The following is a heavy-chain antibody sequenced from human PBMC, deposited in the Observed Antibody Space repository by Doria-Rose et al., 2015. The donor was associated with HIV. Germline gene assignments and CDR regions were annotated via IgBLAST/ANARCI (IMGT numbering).Heavy chain of an antibody. V-gene: IGHV3-21*01. CDR1: GFTSSSHR. CDR3: ATGVTLDY. Sequence: VQLVQSGGGLVGPGGSLRLSCATSGFTSSSHRINWVRQAPGKGLEWVFSISSTSAYINYADSVRGRFTISRDNARNSLYLQMDSLRAEDTAIYYCATGVTLDYWGQGTLVTVSS. CDR2: ISSTSAYI. D-gene: IGHD3-10*01. J-gene: IGHJ4*02.